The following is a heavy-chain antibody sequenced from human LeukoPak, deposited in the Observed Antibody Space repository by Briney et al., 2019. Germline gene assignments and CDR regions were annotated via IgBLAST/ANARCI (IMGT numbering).Heavy chain of an antibody. D-gene: IGHD3-3*01. CDR3: ASADYDFWSGRSAFDY. V-gene: IGHV4-59*01. CDR2: IYYSGST. J-gene: IGHJ4*02. Sequence: PSETLSLTCTVSGGSISSYYWSWLRQPPGKGLEWLGYIYYSGSTNYNPSLKSRVTISVDTSKNQFSLKLSSVTAADTAVYYCASADYDFWSGRSAFDYWGQGTLVTVSS. CDR1: GGSISSYY.